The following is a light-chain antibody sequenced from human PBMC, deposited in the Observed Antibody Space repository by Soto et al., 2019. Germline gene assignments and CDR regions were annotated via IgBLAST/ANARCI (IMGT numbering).Light chain of an antibody. CDR2: VAF. Sequence: DIQMTQPPSSLSASVGDTVTMTCRASQSIALSVNWYQQKPGKAPKLLIYVAFTLESGVPSRFSGSGSRTEFTLTIRSLQPEDFATYYCQQSFRSPITFGQGTRLEIK. CDR3: QQSFRSPIT. CDR1: QSIALS. V-gene: IGKV1-39*01. J-gene: IGKJ5*01.